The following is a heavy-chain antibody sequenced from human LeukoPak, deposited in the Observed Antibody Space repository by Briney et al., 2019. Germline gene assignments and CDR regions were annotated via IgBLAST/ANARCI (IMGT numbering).Heavy chain of an antibody. D-gene: IGHD3-10*01. CDR1: GLTVSSNY. CDR3: ARGTVTMVDY. CDR2: IYSGGST. Sequence: GGSLRLSCAASGLTVSSNYMSWVRKAPGRGLEWVSVIYSGGSTYYADSVKGRFTISRDNSKNTLFLQMNSLRAGDTAVYYCARGTVTMVDYWGQGTLVTVSS. J-gene: IGHJ4*02. V-gene: IGHV3-66*01.